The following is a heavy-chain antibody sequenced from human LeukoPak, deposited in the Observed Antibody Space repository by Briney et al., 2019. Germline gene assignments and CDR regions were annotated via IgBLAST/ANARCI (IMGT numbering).Heavy chain of an antibody. CDR1: GFTFSNYA. CDR2: ISGSGGIT. Sequence: PGGSLRLSCVASGFTFSNYAMTWVRQAPGKGLEWVSDISGSGGITYYADSVRGRLTISRDNSLNTLYLQMNSLRAEDTAVYYCAKAVADYWYFDLWGRGTLLTVTS. J-gene: IGHJ2*01. D-gene: IGHD6-19*01. CDR3: AKAVADYWYFDL. V-gene: IGHV3-23*01.